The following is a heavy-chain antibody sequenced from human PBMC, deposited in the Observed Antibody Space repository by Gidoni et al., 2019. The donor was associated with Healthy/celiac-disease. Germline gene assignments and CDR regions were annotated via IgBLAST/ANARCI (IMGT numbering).Heavy chain of an antibody. CDR1: GGTFSSYA. J-gene: IGHJ6*02. D-gene: IGHD3-3*01. CDR3: ARGVRRSPVDYYYYGMDV. V-gene: IGHV1-69*01. CDR2: IIPICGTA. Sequence: QVQLVQSGAEVKKPGSSVKVSCKASGGTFSSYAISWVRQAPGQGLEWMGGIIPICGTANYAQKFQGRVTITADESTSTAYMELSSLRSEDTAVYYCARGVRRSPVDYYYYGMDVWGQGTTVTVSS.